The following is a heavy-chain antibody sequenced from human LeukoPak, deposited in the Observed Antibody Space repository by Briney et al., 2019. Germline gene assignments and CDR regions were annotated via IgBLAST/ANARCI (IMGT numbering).Heavy chain of an antibody. CDR2: IKQDGSKK. J-gene: IGHJ4*02. D-gene: IGHD5-24*01. CDR3: TRVGYIDEGIDY. CDR1: GFPFSSYW. V-gene: IGHV3-7*04. Sequence: SVGSLRLSCVASGFPFSSYWMTWVRQAPGKGLEWVANIKQDGSKKSYVDSVKGRFTISRDKAKNSLYLQMNSLRAEDTAIYYCTRVGYIDEGIDYWGQGTLVTVSS.